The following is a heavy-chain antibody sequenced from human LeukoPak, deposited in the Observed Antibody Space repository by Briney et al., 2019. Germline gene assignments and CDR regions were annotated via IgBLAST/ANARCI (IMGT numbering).Heavy chain of an antibody. V-gene: IGHV4-39*07. CDR1: GGSISSSSYY. Sequence: SETLSLTCTVSGGSISSSSYYWGWIRQPPGKGLEWIGSIYYSGSTYYNPSLKSRVTISVDTSKNQFSLKLSSVTAADTAVYYCARDRYDSSGYYYYYYGMDVWGQGTTVTVSS. CDR3: ARDRYDSSGYYYYYYGMDV. CDR2: IYYSGST. J-gene: IGHJ6*02. D-gene: IGHD3-22*01.